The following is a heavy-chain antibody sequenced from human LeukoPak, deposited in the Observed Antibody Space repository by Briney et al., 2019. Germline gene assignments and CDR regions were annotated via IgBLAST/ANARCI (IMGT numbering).Heavy chain of an antibody. CDR3: ARQGSKGLDY. V-gene: IGHV4-4*09. CDR1: GGSISSYY. J-gene: IGHJ4*02. D-gene: IGHD6-6*01. CDR2: IYTSGST. Sequence: SETLSLTCTVSGGSISSYYWSWIRQPPGKGLEWIGYIYTSGSTNYNPSPKSRVTISVDTSKNQFSLKLRSVTAADTAVYYCARQGSKGLDYWGQGTLVTVSS.